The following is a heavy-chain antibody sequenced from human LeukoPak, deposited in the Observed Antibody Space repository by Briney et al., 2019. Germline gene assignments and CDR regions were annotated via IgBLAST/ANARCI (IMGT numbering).Heavy chain of an antibody. D-gene: IGHD3-10*01. Sequence: SETLSLTCTVSGGSISSYYWGWIRQPPGKGLEWIGSIYYSGSTYYNPSLKSRVTISVDTSKNQFSLKLSSVTAADTAVYYCARRIITMVRGVIHWAFDIWGQGTMVTVSS. CDR2: IYYSGST. CDR1: GGSISSYY. CDR3: ARRIITMVRGVIHWAFDI. V-gene: IGHV4-39*01. J-gene: IGHJ3*02.